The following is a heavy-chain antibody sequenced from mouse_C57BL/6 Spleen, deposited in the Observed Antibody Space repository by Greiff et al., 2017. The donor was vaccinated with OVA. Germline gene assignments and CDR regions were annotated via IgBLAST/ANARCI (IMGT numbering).Heavy chain of an antibody. CDR2: IDPANGNT. J-gene: IGHJ2*01. V-gene: IGHV14-3*01. CDR3: ARGGGVFTTVVEYYFDD. D-gene: IGHD1-1*01. CDR1: GFNIKNTS. Sequence: EVQLQQSVAELVRPGASVKLSCTASGFNIKNTSMHWVKQRPEQGLEWIGRIDPANGNTKYAPKFQGKATITADTSSNTAYLPLSSLTSEDTAIYYCARGGGVFTTVVEYYFDDWGKGTTLTVSS.